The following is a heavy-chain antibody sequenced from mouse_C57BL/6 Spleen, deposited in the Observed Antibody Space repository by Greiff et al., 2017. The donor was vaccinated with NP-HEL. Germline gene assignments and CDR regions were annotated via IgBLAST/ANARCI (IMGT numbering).Heavy chain of an antibody. V-gene: IGHV1-69*01. CDR3: ARRYGSLDY. CDR2: IDPSDSYT. Sequence: VQLQQSGAELVMPGASVKLSCKASGYTFTSYWMHWVKQRPGQGLEWIGEIDPSDSYTNYNQKFKGKSTLTVDKSSSTAYMQLSSLTSEDSAVYYCARRYGSLDYWGQGTTLAVS. J-gene: IGHJ2*01. D-gene: IGHD1-1*01. CDR1: GYTFTSYW.